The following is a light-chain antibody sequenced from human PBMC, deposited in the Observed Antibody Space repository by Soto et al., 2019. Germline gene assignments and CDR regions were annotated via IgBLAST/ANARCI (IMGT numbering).Light chain of an antibody. Sequence: DIEMTQSPGSLTVSLGERATINCKSSQSVLYNSNNRNYLAWYQQKPGHPPKLLIYWASTRESGVPDRFSGSGSGTDFTLSINNLQVKEVAVYYYKHYYTYPYTFGGGPKLEI. J-gene: IGKJ2*01. CDR3: KHYYTYPYT. CDR2: WAS. CDR1: QSVLYNSNNRNY. V-gene: IGKV4-1*01.